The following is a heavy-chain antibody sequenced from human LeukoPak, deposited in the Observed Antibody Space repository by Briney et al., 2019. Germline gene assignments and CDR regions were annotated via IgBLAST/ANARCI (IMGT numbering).Heavy chain of an antibody. CDR1: GFTFSSYW. V-gene: IGHV3-7*01. Sequence: PGGSLRLSCAASGFTFSSYWMSWVRQAPGKGLEWVANINHDVSEQYYVDSVKGRFTISRDNAKNSLSLQMNSLRAEDTAVYYCARDFSVYGSGSYTLCRYWGQGTLVTVSS. CDR3: ARDFSVYGSGSYTLCRY. J-gene: IGHJ4*02. D-gene: IGHD3-10*01. CDR2: INHDVSEQ.